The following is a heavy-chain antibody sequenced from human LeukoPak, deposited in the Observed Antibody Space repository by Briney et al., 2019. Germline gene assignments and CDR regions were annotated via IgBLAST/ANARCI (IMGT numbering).Heavy chain of an antibody. V-gene: IGHV1-2*02. CDR2: ISPKNGGT. D-gene: IGHD3-9*01. J-gene: IGHJ4*02. CDR3: AREADILTGYYKY. CDR1: GHTFTDYY. Sequence: ASVKVSCKASGHTFTDYYMRWVRQAPGQGLEWMGWISPKNGGTFYPQSFQGRITMTRDTSISTVYMELSSLLSADTAAYYCAREADILTGYYKYWGQGTVVTVSS.